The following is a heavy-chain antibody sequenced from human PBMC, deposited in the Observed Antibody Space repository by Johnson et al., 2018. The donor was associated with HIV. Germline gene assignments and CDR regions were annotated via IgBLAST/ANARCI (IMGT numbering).Heavy chain of an antibody. J-gene: IGHJ3*01. CDR2: ISYDGRDA. V-gene: IGHV3-30-3*02. CDR3: GKDRGSPGIPASFEV. CDR1: GFAFSSYA. D-gene: IGHD1-26*01. Sequence: QVQLVESGGGVVQPGTSLRLSCTASGFAFSSYALHWVRQAPGKGLEWVAVISYDGRDAYYADSVKGRFTSSRDNSKNTLYLQMNSLRPEDSAVDYCGKDRGSPGIPASFEVWGKGTMVTVSS.